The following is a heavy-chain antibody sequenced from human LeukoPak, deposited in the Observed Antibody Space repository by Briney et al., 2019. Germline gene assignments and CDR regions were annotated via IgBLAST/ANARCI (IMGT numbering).Heavy chain of an antibody. D-gene: IGHD1-1*01. CDR1: GYSFTSYW. CDR2: IYPGDSDT. Sequence: GESLKISCKGSGYSFTSYWIGWVRQMPGKGLEWMGIIYPGDSDTRYSPSFQGQVTISADKSISTAYLQWSSLKASDTAMYYCARQSSTTGTTSDAFDIWGQGTMVTASS. J-gene: IGHJ3*02. V-gene: IGHV5-51*01. CDR3: ARQSSTTGTTSDAFDI.